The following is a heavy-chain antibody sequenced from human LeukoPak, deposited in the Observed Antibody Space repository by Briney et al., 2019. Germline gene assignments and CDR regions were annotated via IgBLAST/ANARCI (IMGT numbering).Heavy chain of an antibody. D-gene: IGHD5-18*01. V-gene: IGHV3-66*03. CDR1: GFTATTNY. Sequence: GGSLRLSCAGSGFTATTNYMSWVRQAPGKGLEWVSVIYSSGSTSYADSVKGRFTISRDSSKNTLYLQMNSLRAEDTAVYYCARDPNTAMLTEWGQGTLVTVSS. CDR3: ARDPNTAMLTE. CDR2: IYSSGST. J-gene: IGHJ4*02.